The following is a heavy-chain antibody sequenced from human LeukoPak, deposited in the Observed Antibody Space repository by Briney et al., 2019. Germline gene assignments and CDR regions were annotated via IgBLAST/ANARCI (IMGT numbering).Heavy chain of an antibody. CDR3: ARSTRYFGSAMYYFDD. CDR1: GFTFTGYY. D-gene: IGHD3-10*01. V-gene: IGHV3-64*01. Sequence: GGSLRLSCAASGFTFTGYYLHWVRQTPGKGLEYISTITDSGSSTYHTNSVRGRYTISRDNSKNTLYLQMGSLRTEDTAVYYCARSTRYFGSAMYYFDDWGQGTLVTVSS. J-gene: IGHJ4*02. CDR2: ITDSGSST.